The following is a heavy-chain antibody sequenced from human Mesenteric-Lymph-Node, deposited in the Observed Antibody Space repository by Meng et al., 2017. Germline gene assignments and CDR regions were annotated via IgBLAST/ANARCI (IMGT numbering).Heavy chain of an antibody. J-gene: IGHJ5*02. CDR1: GGSISGYY. V-gene: IGHV4-59*01. D-gene: IGHD3-10*01. CDR2: ISDSGST. Sequence: SEILSLTCTVSGGSISGYYWNWIRQSPGKGLEWIGYISDSGSTNYNPSLKRRVTISVDTSKKQFSLRLNPVTAADTAVYYCATFSSSGSGSYWSFDPWGQGTLVTVSS. CDR3: ATFSSSGSGSYWSFDP.